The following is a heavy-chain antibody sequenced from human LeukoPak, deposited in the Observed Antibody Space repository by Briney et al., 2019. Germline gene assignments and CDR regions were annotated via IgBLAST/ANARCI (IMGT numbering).Heavy chain of an antibody. CDR1: GGTFSSYA. V-gene: IGHV1-69*05. CDR3: ARSGGPGCSSTSCYPSMYYYYYMDV. J-gene: IGHJ6*03. D-gene: IGHD2-2*01. Sequence: SVKVSCKASGGTFSSYAISWVRQAPGQGLEWMGGIIPIFGTANYAQKFQGRVTITTDESTSTAYMELSSLGSEDTAVYYCARSGGPGCSSTSCYPSMYYYYYMDVWGKGTTVTVSS. CDR2: IIPIFGTA.